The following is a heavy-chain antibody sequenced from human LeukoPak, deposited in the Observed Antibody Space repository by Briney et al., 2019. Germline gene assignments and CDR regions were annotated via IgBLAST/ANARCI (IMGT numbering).Heavy chain of an antibody. Sequence: GGSLRLSCAASGFTFSSYGMHWVRQAPGKGLEWMAVIWYDGSNKYYADSVKGRFTISRDNSKNTLYLQMNSLRAEDTAVHYCARDKHYYGSGSYGYYYYGMDVWGQGTTVTVSS. J-gene: IGHJ6*02. D-gene: IGHD3-10*01. V-gene: IGHV3-33*01. CDR1: GFTFSSYG. CDR2: IWYDGSNK. CDR3: ARDKHYYGSGSYGYYYYGMDV.